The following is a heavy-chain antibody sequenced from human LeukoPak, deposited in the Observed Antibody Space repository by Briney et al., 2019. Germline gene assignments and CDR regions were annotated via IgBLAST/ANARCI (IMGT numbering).Heavy chain of an antibody. Sequence: PGGSLRLSCAASGFTFDDYTMHWVRQAPGKGLEWVSLISWDGGSTYYADSVKGRFTISRDNSKNSLYLQMNSLRTEDTALYYCAKVYSYGSRGYFDLWGRGTLVTVSS. J-gene: IGHJ2*01. V-gene: IGHV3-43*01. CDR3: AKVYSYGSRGYFDL. D-gene: IGHD5-18*01. CDR1: GFTFDDYT. CDR2: ISWDGGST.